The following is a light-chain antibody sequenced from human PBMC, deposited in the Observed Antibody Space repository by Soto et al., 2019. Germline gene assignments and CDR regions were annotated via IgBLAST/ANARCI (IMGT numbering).Light chain of an antibody. J-gene: IGKJ4*01. CDR2: GAS. V-gene: IGKV3-20*01. Sequence: EIVLTQSPGTLSLSPGERATLSCRASQSVSNNYLAWYQQKPGQAPRLLIYGASSRATGIPHRFSGSGSGPDFTRTISRLELEDFALFYCQQYGCAARTVGGGTKVEIK. CDR1: QSVSNNY. CDR3: QQYGCAART.